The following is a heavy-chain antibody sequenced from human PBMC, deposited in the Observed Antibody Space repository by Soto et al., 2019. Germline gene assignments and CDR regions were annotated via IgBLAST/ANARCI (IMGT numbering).Heavy chain of an antibody. D-gene: IGHD6-13*01. Sequence: WETLSLTCTVSSGSITGYYWSWMRQPPGGGLEWIGYIYSAGNTLYTPSLQSRVTISVDTSKNQFSLNLRSVTAADTAVYYCARHDPVPKLQHGMGVWGQGATVTVSS. V-gene: IGHV4-59*01. CDR3: ARHDPVPKLQHGMGV. CDR1: SGSITGYY. CDR2: IYSAGNT. J-gene: IGHJ6*02.